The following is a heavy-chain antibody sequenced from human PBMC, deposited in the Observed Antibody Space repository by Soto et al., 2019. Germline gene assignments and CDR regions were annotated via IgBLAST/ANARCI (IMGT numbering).Heavy chain of an antibody. CDR3: ARDEGYCSGGSCYSGYAFDI. J-gene: IGHJ3*02. CDR1: GGSISSYY. D-gene: IGHD2-15*01. V-gene: IGHV4-59*01. CDR2: IYYSGST. Sequence: ETLSLTCTVSGGSISSYYWSWIRQPPGKGLEWIGYIYYSGSTNYNPSLKSRVTISVDTSKNQFPLKLSSVTAADTAVYYCARDEGYCSGGSCYSGYAFDIWGQGTMVTVSS.